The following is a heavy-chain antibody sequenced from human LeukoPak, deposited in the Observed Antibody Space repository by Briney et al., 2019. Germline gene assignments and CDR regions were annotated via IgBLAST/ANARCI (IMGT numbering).Heavy chain of an antibody. J-gene: IGHJ4*02. V-gene: IGHV3-7*01. CDR3: ARSLTYYDFWSGYYAYYFDY. CDR1: GFTFSSYW. D-gene: IGHD3-3*01. CDR2: IKQDGSEK. Sequence: PGGSLRLSCSASGFTFSSYWMSWVRQAPGKGLEWVANIKQDGSEKYYVDSVKGRFTISRDNAKNSLYPQMNSLRAEDTAVYYCARSLTYYDFWSGYYAYYFDYWGQGTLVTVSS.